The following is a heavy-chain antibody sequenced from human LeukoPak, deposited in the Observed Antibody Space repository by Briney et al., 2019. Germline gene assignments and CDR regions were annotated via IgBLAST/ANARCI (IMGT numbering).Heavy chain of an antibody. CDR1: GYTFTDYY. V-gene: IGHV1-69-2*01. D-gene: IGHD3-22*01. CDR2: VDPEDGET. J-gene: IGHJ4*02. CDR3: ATVDYYDSSGYYYGY. Sequence: GATVKISCKASGYTFTDYYMHWVQQAPGKGLEWMGRVDPEDGETIYAEKFQGRVTITADTSTDTAYMELSSLRSEDTAVYHCATVDYYDSSGYYYGYWGQGTLVTVSS.